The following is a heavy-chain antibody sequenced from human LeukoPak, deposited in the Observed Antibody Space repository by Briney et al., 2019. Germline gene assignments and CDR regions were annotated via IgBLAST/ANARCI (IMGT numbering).Heavy chain of an antibody. D-gene: IGHD5-24*01. CDR1: GGSIRSGSDY. CDR3: ARSLEGEGYNADYFDY. V-gene: IGHV4-61*02. J-gene: IGHJ4*02. Sequence: SQTLSLTCTVSGGSIRSGSDYWSWIRQPAGKGLEWIGRVYTSGSTNYNPSLKSRVTISVDTSKNHFSLNLSSVTAADTAVYYCARSLEGEGYNADYFDYWGQGTLVTVSS. CDR2: VYTSGST.